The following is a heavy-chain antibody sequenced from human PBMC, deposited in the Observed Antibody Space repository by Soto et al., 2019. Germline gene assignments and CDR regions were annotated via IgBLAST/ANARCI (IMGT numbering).Heavy chain of an antibody. CDR2: INYKSHI. J-gene: IGHJ6*03. D-gene: IGHD3-10*01. V-gene: IGHV3-21*01. CDR3: ARDLIYAGYYYYVDV. Sequence: EVQLVESGGGLVKPGGSLRLSCAASGFTFSSYSMNWVRQAPGKGLEWVSAINYKSHIDYADSVKSRFTISRDNAKNSLYLQMNSQRAEDTAVYFCARDLIYAGYYYYVDVWGIGTTVTVSS. CDR1: GFTFSSYS.